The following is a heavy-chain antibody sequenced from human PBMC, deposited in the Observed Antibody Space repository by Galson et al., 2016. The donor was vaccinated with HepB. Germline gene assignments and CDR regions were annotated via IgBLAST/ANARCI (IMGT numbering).Heavy chain of an antibody. D-gene: IGHD1-26*01. J-gene: IGHJ3*02. CDR2: ISYDGSNN. CDR1: FSGSP. CDR3: ATHTSLGSSDAFDI. Sequence: SLRLSCAGSFSGSPIHWVRQAPGKGLDWVAVISYDGSNNFYADSVKGRFTISRDNSKNTVYLQMNNLRAEDTAVFYCATHTSLGSSDAFDIWGQGTMVTVSS. V-gene: IGHV3-30-3*01.